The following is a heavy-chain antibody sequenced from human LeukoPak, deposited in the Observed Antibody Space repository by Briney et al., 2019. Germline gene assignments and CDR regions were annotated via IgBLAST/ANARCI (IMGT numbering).Heavy chain of an antibody. CDR1: GDSVSSNSAA. V-gene: IGHV6-1*01. J-gene: IGHJ4*02. CDR2: TYYRSKWYN. CDR3: ARDPGRAVSGLFDY. Sequence: SQTLLLTCAISGDSVSSNSAAWNWIRQSPSRGLEWLGRTYYRSKWYNDYAVSVKSRITINPDTSKNQFSLQLNSVTPEDTAVYYCARDPGRAVSGLFDYWGQGTLVTVSS. D-gene: IGHD6-19*01.